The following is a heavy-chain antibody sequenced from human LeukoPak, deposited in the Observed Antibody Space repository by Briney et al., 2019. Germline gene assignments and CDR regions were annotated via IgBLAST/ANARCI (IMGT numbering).Heavy chain of an antibody. J-gene: IGHJ6*03. CDR2: INPNSGGT. CDR1: GYTFTGYY. CDR3: ARVPVAPYYDFWSGYSNYYHMDV. D-gene: IGHD3-3*01. V-gene: IGHV1-2*02. Sequence: GASVKVSCKASGYTFTGYYMHWVRQAPGQGLEWMGWINPNSGGTNYAQKFQDRVTMTRDTSISTAYMELSRLRSDDTAVYYCARVPVAPYYDFWSGYSNYYHMDVWGKGTTVTVSS.